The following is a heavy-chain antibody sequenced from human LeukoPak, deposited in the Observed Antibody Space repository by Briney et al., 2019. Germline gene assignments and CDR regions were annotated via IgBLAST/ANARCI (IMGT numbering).Heavy chain of an antibody. CDR2: INPNSGGT. J-gene: IGHJ5*02. Sequence: ASVKVSCKASGYTFTGYYMHWVRQAPGQGLEWMGWINPNSGGTNYAQKFQGRVTMTRDTSISTAYLELSRLRSDDTAVYYCARQYYDILTGYLFDPWGQGTLVTVSS. V-gene: IGHV1-2*02. CDR3: ARQYYDILTGYLFDP. D-gene: IGHD3-9*01. CDR1: GYTFTGYY.